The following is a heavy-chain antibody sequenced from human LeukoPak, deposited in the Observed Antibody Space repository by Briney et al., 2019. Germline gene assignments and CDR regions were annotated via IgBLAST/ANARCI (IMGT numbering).Heavy chain of an antibody. Sequence: ASVKVSCKASGYTLTSYGISWVRQAPGQGLEWMGCTSAYNSQTNYAQKFQARVTMTTDTSTTTAYMELRNLRSDDTAVYYCARGSDYYTPSGAHYYYMDVWGKGTTVTVSS. CDR1: GYTLTSYG. CDR3: ARGSDYYTPSGAHYYYMDV. V-gene: IGHV1-18*01. D-gene: IGHD3-10*01. CDR2: TSAYNSQT. J-gene: IGHJ6*03.